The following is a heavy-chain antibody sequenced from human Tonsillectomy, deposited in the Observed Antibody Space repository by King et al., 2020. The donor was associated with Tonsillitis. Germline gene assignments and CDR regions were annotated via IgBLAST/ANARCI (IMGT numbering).Heavy chain of an antibody. J-gene: IGHJ4*02. Sequence: VQLQESGPGLVKPSQTLSLTCSVSGGSVSSGSYYHSWIRQPAGKGLEWIGRIYTSGSTNYNPSLKSRVTISVDTSKNQFSLNLTSVTAADTAVYYCAREPLTRYCRSASCLDYWGQGTLVTVSS. CDR1: GGSVSSGSYY. V-gene: IGHV4-61*02. D-gene: IGHD2-2*01. CDR2: IYTSGST. CDR3: AREPLTRYCRSASCLDY.